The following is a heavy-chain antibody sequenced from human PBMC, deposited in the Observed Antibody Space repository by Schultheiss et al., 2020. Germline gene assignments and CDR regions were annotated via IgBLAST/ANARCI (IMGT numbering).Heavy chain of an antibody. CDR1: GFTFNNYA. CDR3: AKDLMITFGGLISYGMDV. Sequence: GGSLRLSCAASGFTFNNYAMSWVRQAPGKGLEWVSAISSSGDFLYYIDSVKGRFTISRDNSKNTLYLQMNSLRAEDTAIYYCAKDLMITFGGLISYGMDVWGQGTTVTVSS. J-gene: IGHJ6*02. V-gene: IGHV3-23*01. CDR2: ISSSGDFL. D-gene: IGHD3-16*02.